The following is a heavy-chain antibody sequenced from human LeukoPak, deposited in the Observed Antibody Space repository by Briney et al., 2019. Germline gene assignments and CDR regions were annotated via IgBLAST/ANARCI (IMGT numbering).Heavy chain of an antibody. CDR2: IWYDGSNK. V-gene: IGHV3-33*01. Sequence: GRSLRLSCAASGFTFSSYGMHWVRQAPGKGLEWVAVIWYDGSNKYYADSVKGRFTISRDNSKNTLYLQMNSLRAEDTAVYYCAREPGAFYYGSGSYPYYYYGMDLWGQGTTVTVSS. CDR1: GFTFSSYG. CDR3: AREPGAFYYGSGSYPYYYYGMDL. D-gene: IGHD3-10*01. J-gene: IGHJ6*01.